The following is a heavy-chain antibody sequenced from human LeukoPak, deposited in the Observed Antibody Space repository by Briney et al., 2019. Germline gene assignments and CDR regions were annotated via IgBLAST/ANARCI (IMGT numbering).Heavy chain of an antibody. CDR3: VRELAY. V-gene: IGHV3-48*01. CDR2: ISSDSGAI. Sequence: GGSLRLSCEVSGFTFSTYIINWVRQAPGKGLEWLSYISSDSGAIYYADSVKGRFTFSRDNAQKSLYLQMNSLTVEDTAVYYCVRELAYWGQGALATVSS. CDR1: GFTFSTYI. J-gene: IGHJ4*02.